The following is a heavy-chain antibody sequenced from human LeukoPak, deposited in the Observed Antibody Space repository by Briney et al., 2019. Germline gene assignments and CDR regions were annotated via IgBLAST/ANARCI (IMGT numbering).Heavy chain of an antibody. CDR3: ARGYTCGY. Sequence: GSLRLSCAASGFNFSTYWMSWVRQAPGKGLEWVANIKEDGSEINYADSVRGRFTISRDNAKNSLYLQMNSLRAEDTAVYYCARGYTCGYWGQGTLVIVSS. CDR1: GFNFSTYW. J-gene: IGHJ4*02. CDR2: IKEDGSEI. V-gene: IGHV3-7*04. D-gene: IGHD5-18*01.